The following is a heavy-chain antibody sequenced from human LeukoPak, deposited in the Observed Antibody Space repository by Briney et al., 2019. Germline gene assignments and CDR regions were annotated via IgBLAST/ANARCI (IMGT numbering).Heavy chain of an antibody. J-gene: IGHJ6*02. CDR3: ARDKTMIVVVTYYYGMDV. Sequence: GRSLRLSCAASGFTFSSYAMHWVRQAPGKGLEWVAVISYDGSNKYYADSVKGRFTISRDNSKNTLYLQMNSLRAEDTAVDYCARDKTMIVVVTYYYGMDVWGQGTTVTVSS. D-gene: IGHD3-22*01. V-gene: IGHV3-30-3*01. CDR2: ISYDGSNK. CDR1: GFTFSSYA.